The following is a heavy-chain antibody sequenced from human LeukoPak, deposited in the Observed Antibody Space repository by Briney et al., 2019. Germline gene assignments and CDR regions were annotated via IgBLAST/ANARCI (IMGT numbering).Heavy chain of an antibody. J-gene: IGHJ4*02. CDR3: ARDSAWELLNFDY. Sequence: ASVKVSCKASGYTFTSNAMNWVRQAPGQGLERMGWINTNTGNPTYAQGFTGRFVFSLDTSVSTAYLQISSLKAEDTDAYYCARDSAWELLNFDYWGQGTLVTVSS. CDR1: GYTFTSNA. V-gene: IGHV7-4-1*02. CDR2: INTNTGNP. D-gene: IGHD1-26*01.